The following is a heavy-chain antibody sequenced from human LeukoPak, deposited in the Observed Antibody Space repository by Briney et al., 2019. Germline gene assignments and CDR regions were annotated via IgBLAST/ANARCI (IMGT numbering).Heavy chain of an antibody. J-gene: IGHJ5*02. CDR3: ARAGPPGSNWFDP. V-gene: IGHV4-30-2*01. Sequence: SETLSLTCAVSGGSISSGGYSWSWIRQPPGKGLEWIGYIYHSGSTYYNPSLKSRVTISVDRSKNQFSLKLSSVTAADTAVYYRARAGPPGSNWFDPWGQGTLVTVSS. CDR1: GGSISSGGYS. CDR2: IYHSGST.